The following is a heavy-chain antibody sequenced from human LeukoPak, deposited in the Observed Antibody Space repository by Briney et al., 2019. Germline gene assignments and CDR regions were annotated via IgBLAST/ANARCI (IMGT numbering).Heavy chain of an antibody. CDR3: ARGQATYYYDTRGNWFDP. J-gene: IGHJ5*02. V-gene: IGHV4-34*01. D-gene: IGHD3-22*01. CDR1: GGSFGGYY. CDR2: INQSGST. Sequence: SETLSLTCGVYGGSFGGYYWSWIRQPPGKGLEWIGEINQSGSTNYNPSLKSRVTISIDMAKNQFSLKLSSVTAADTAVYYCARGQATYYYDTRGNWFDPWGQGTLVTVSS.